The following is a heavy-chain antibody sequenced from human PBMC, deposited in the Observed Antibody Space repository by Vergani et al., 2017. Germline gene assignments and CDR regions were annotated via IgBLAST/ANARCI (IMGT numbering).Heavy chain of an antibody. D-gene: IGHD6-13*01. CDR2: ISAYNGNT. J-gene: IGHJ4*02. CDR1: GGTFSSYA. V-gene: IGHV1-18*01. CDR3: ARDSSSSWSYYFDY. Sequence: QVQLVQSGAEVKKPGSSVKVSCKASGGTFSSYAISWVRQAPGQGLEGMGWISAYNGNTNYAQKLQGRVTMTTDTSTSTAYMELRSLRSDDTAVYYCARDSSSSWSYYFDYWGQGTLVTVSS.